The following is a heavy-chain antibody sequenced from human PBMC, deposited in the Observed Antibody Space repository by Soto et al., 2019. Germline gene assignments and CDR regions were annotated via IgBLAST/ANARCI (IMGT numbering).Heavy chain of an antibody. CDR1: GDTFTDHT. D-gene: IGHD2-15*01. V-gene: IGHV1-69*02. CDR2: SVPTLGMA. J-gene: IGHJ4*02. Sequence: QVHLVQSGAGVKKPGSSVKVSCKASGDTFTDHTVTWVRQAPGQGLEWMGRSVPTLGMANYAQTFQGRVTITADTSMTTAYLELTGLTSDDSAVYYCASGDCSGGRCYSDFGFWGQGTLVTVSS. CDR3: ASGDCSGGRCYSDFGF.